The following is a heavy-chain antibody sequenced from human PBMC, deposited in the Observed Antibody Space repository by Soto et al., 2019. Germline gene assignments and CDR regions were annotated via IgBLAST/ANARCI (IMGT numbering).Heavy chain of an antibody. CDR1: GYPFSSHW. J-gene: IGHJ4*02. D-gene: IGHD2-15*01. Sequence: GESLKISCEGSGYPFSSHWIAWVRQMPGKGLEWMGIINPADSDTRYSPSFQGQVTISADKSINTAYLQWSSLTASDTAMYYCARRYCRGGTCYNFAYWGQGTLVTVSS. CDR2: INPADSDT. V-gene: IGHV5-51*01. CDR3: ARRYCRGGTCYNFAY.